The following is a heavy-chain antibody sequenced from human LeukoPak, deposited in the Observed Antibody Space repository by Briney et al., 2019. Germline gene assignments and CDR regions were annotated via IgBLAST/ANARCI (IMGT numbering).Heavy chain of an antibody. J-gene: IGHJ4*02. CDR3: ARLGGSSFDY. Sequence: PGGSLRLSCAASGFTFSSYAMHWVRQAPGKGLEWVAVISYDGSNKYYADSVKGRFTISRDNSKNTLYLQMNSLRAEDTAVYYCARLGGSSFDYWRQGTLVSVSS. CDR1: GFTFSSYA. V-gene: IGHV3-30-3*01. CDR2: ISYDGSNK. D-gene: IGHD1-26*01.